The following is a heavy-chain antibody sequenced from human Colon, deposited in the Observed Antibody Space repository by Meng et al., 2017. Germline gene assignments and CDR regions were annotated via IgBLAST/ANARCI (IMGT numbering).Heavy chain of an antibody. J-gene: IGHJ4*02. CDR3: ARANSSTWHYFDY. CDR1: GFPFSTYT. D-gene: IGHD6-13*01. Sequence: GESLKISCAASGFPFSTYTIHWVRQAPGKGPEWVAVISYDGTYKYSADSVRGRFTISRDNSKNTLFLQMNSLRPEGTAVYYCARANSSTWHYFDYWGQGTLVTVSS. V-gene: IGHV3-30*04. CDR2: ISYDGTYK.